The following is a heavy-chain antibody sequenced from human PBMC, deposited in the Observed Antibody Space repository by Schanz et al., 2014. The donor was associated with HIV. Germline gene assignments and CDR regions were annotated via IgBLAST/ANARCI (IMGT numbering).Heavy chain of an antibody. CDR2: INHSGST. CDR1: VGSFRGYY. V-gene: IGHV4-34*01. J-gene: IGHJ4*01. CDR3: ARGDFGGNSVDY. D-gene: IGHD4-17*01. Sequence: QVQLQQWGAGLLKPSETLFLKCAVYVGSFRGYYWSWIRQSPGKGLEWIGEINHSGSTNYNPSLKGRVTIAMDMSKTQFSLNLTSVTAADTAVYFCARGDFGGNSVDYWGHGNMVTVSS.